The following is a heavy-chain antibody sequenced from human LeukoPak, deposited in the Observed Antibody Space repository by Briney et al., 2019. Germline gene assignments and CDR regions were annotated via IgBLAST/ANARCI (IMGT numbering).Heavy chain of an antibody. CDR1: GGSISSHY. Sequence: SETLSLTCAVSGGSISSHYWSWLRQPPGEGLEWIAYIHYTGRTNYNPSLKGRVTISVDTSNSQFSLNLNSVTAADTAVYYCARGAGWYDYWGQGTVVTVSS. D-gene: IGHD6-19*01. J-gene: IGHJ4*02. V-gene: IGHV4-59*11. CDR2: IHYTGRT. CDR3: ARGAGWYDY.